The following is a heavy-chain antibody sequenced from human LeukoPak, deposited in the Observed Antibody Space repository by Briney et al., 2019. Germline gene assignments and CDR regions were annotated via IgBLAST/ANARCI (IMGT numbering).Heavy chain of an antibody. V-gene: IGHV3-74*01. CDR1: GFTFSSYW. D-gene: IGHD6-13*01. J-gene: IGHJ4*02. CDR2: INSDGSST. Sequence: GGSLRLSCAAFGFTFSSYWMHWVRQAPGKGLMWVSRINSDGSSTSYADSVKGRFTISRDNAKNTLYPQMNSLRGEDTAVYYCATYSSSWHAIDYWGQGTLVTVSS. CDR3: ATYSSSWHAIDY.